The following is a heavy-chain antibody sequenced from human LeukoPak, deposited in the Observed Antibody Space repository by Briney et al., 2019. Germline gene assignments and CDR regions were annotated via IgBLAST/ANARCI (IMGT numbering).Heavy chain of an antibody. J-gene: IGHJ6*02. CDR3: AREYCSSTSCYRRYYYYYYGMDV. V-gene: IGHV1-2*02. CDR1: GYTVTGYY. CDR2: INPNSGGT. D-gene: IGHD2-2*01. Sequence: ASVKVSCKASGYTVTGYYMHWVRQAPGQGLEWMGWINPNSGGTNYAQKFQGRVTMTRDTSISTAYMELSRLRSDDTAVYYCAREYCSSTSCYRRYYYYYYGMDVWGQGTTVTVSS.